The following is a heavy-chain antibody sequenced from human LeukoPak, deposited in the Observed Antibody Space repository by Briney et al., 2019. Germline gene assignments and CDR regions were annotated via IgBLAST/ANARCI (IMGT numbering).Heavy chain of an antibody. V-gene: IGHV3-74*01. D-gene: IGHD1-26*01. CDR3: VRSGRGGAFDI. J-gene: IGHJ3*02. CDR2: IYSDGSRT. CDR1: GFTFNTYW. Sequence: GGSLRLSCAASGFTFNTYWMHWVRQGPGKGLVWVSRIYSDGSRTTYADSVRGRFTISGDNAKNTLYLQMNSLRAEDTAMYYCVRSGRGGAFDIWGQGTMVTVSS.